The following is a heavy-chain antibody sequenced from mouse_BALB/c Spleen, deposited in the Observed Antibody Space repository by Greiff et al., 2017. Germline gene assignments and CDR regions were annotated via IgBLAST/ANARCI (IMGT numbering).Heavy chain of an antibody. V-gene: IGHV3-8*02. CDR1: GDSITSGY. J-gene: IGHJ2*01. CDR3: ARYSLLSTLDY. Sequence: EVNVVESGPSLVKPSQTLSLTCSVTGDSITSGYWNWIRKFPGNKLEYMGYISYSGSTYYNPSLKSRISITRDTSKNQYYLQLNSVTTEDTATYYCARYSLLSTLDYWGQGTTLTVSS. D-gene: IGHD2-1*01. CDR2: ISYSGST.